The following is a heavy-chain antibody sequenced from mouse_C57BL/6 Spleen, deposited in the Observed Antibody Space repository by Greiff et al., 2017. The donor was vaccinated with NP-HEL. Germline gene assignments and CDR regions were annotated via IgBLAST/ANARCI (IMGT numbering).Heavy chain of an antibody. Sequence: EVQLQQSGAELVKPGASVKLSCTASGFNIKDYYMYWVKQSTEQGLEWIGRIDPEDGETKYASKFQGKATITADTSSNTAYLQLSSLTSEDTAVYYCARNYDSRDYFDYWGQGTTLTVSS. V-gene: IGHV14-2*01. CDR2: IDPEDGET. CDR3: ARNYDSRDYFDY. CDR1: GFNIKDYY. J-gene: IGHJ2*01. D-gene: IGHD1-1*01.